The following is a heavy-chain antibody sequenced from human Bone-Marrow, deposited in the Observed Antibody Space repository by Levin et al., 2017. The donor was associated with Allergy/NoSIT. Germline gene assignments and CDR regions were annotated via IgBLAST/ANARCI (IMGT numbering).Heavy chain of an antibody. CDR1: GGSIYTGLHY. CDR3: ARSLYYYGSNAVVGYFDI. Sequence: ASETLSLTCTVSGGSIYTGLHYWAWIRQPPGKGLEYVGNVYYSGSTNYNPSLKSRVHISGDTSNNQFSLKVSSVTAADTAVYYCARSLYYYGSNAVVGYFDIWGRGALVTVSS. V-gene: IGHV4-61*01. J-gene: IGHJ2*01. CDR2: VYYSGST. D-gene: IGHD3-10*01.